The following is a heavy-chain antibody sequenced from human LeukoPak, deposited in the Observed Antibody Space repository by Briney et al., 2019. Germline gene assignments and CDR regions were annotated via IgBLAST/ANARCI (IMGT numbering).Heavy chain of an antibody. CDR2: IMPLFNTA. J-gene: IGHJ6*03. V-gene: IGHV1-69*05. Sequence: SVKVSCKATSRISCLRQAPGQGLEWMGGIMPLFNTANYAQQFQGRVTITTDESTSTAYMELSSLRFEDTAMYYCARVDRYHYYLDVWGKGTTVTVSS. CDR3: ARVDRYHYYLDV. CDR1: TSR.